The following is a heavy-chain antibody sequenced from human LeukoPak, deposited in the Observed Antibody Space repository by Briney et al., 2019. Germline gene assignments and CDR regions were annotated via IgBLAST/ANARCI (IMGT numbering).Heavy chain of an antibody. V-gene: IGHV3-23*01. J-gene: IGHJ6*03. D-gene: IGHD2-2*02. CDR3: AKKGSTSPYTNYYMDV. CDR2: ISGSGGST. Sequence: GGSLRLSCAASGFTVSNNYMSWVRQAPGKGLEWVSAISGSGGSTYYADSVKGRFTISRDNSKNTLYLQMNSLRAEDTAVYYCAKKGSTSPYTNYYMDVWGKGTTVTVSS. CDR1: GFTVSNNY.